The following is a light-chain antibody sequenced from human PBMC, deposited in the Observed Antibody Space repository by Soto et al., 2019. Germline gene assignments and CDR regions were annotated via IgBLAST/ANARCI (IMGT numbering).Light chain of an antibody. CDR2: GAS. V-gene: IGKV3-15*01. J-gene: IGKJ1*01. CDR3: QQYNNWPRT. CDR1: QSVSSD. Sequence: EIVMTQSPATLSVSPGERATLSCRASQSVSSDLAWYHQKPGQAPRLLIYGASTRATGIPARFSGSGSRTEFTLTINSLQSEDFAVYYCQQYNNWPRTFGQGTKVEIK.